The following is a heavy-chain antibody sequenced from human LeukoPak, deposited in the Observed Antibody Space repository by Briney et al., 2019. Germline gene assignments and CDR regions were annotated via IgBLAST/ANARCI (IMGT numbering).Heavy chain of an antibody. CDR2: ITTSGETT. V-gene: IGHV3-23*01. J-gene: IGHJ4*02. Sequence: GGSLRLSCAASGITFSSYAFNWVRQAPGKGLEWVSGITTSGETTYYADSVKGRFTISRDDSKNTLYLQMSSLRAEDTAVYYCAERYYFDYWGQGTLVTVSS. CDR1: GITFSSYA. CDR3: AERYYFDY.